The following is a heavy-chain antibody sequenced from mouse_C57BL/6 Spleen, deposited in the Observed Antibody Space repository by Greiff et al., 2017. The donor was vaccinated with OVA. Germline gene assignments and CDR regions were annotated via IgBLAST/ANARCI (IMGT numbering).Heavy chain of an antibody. Sequence: QVQLQQSGPELVKPGASVKISCKASGYAFSSSWMNWVKQRPGKGLEWIGRIYPGDGDTNYNGKFKGKATLTADKSSSTAYMQLSSLTSEDSAVYFCAREGVYYDYWGQGTTLTVSS. CDR1: GYAFSSSW. CDR2: IYPGDGDT. J-gene: IGHJ2*01. D-gene: IGHD1-1*01. CDR3: AREGVYYDY. V-gene: IGHV1-82*01.